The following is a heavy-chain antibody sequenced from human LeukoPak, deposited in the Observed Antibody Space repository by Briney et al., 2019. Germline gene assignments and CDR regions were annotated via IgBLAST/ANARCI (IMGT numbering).Heavy chain of an antibody. CDR3: AKSPVSSCRGSFCYPFDY. J-gene: IGHJ4*02. D-gene: IGHD2-15*01. CDR2: ISYDGSNK. Sequence: GGSLRLSCAASGFTFSSYAMHWVRQAPGKGLEWVAVISYDGSNKYYADSVKGRFTISRDNSKNTLYLQMNSLRAEDTAVYYCAKSPVSSCRGSFCYPFDYWGQGNLVTVSS. CDR1: GFTFSSYA. V-gene: IGHV3-30*04.